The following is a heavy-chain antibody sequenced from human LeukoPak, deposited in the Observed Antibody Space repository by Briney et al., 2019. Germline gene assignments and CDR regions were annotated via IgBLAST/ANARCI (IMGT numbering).Heavy chain of an antibody. CDR1: GYTFTGYY. D-gene: IGHD3-22*01. V-gene: IGHV1-2*02. CDR3: ARALGDYYETSVFRAY. J-gene: IGHJ4*02. CDR2: ISPNSGVT. Sequence: ASVKVSCKASGYTFTGYYIHWVRQAPGQGLEWMGWISPNSGVTNYAQKFQDRVTMTRDTSINTAYMEVTRLTSDDTAMFYCARALGDYYETSVFRAYWGQGTLVTVSS.